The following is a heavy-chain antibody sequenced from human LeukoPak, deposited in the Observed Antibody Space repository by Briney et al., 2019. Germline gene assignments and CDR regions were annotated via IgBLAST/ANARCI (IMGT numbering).Heavy chain of an antibody. D-gene: IGHD2-15*01. CDR3: AKVGHYCTATSCFSSWLDP. J-gene: IGHJ5*01. V-gene: IGHV3-43*01. Sequence: YAESVKGRFTISRDNTKKTLYLQMRSLRPEDTAFYYCAKVGHYCTATSCFSSWLDPWGQGTLVTVSS.